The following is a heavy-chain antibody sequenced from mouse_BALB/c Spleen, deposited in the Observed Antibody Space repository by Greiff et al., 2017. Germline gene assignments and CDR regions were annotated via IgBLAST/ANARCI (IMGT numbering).Heavy chain of an antibody. Sequence: DVKLQESGGGLVQPGGSMKLSCVASGFTFSNYWINWVRQSPEKGLEWVAEIRLKSNNYATHYAESVKGRFTISRDDSKSSVYLQMNNLRAEDTGIYYCTRNYGNWFAYWGQGTLVTVSA. CDR2: IRLKSNNYAT. CDR3: TRNYGNWFAY. D-gene: IGHD1-1*02. V-gene: IGHV6-6*02. J-gene: IGHJ3*01. CDR1: GFTFSNYW.